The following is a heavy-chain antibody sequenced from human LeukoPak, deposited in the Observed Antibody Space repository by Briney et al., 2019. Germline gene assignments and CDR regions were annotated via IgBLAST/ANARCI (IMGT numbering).Heavy chain of an antibody. Sequence: GGSLRLSCAASGFTFNTYAMSWVRQAPGKGLEWVSGISGSGGSTYYADSVKGRFTISRDNSKNTLYLQMNSLRAEDTAVYYCAKKTARLDYFDYWGQGTLVTVSS. CDR1: GFTFNTYA. CDR2: ISGSGGST. J-gene: IGHJ4*02. V-gene: IGHV3-23*01. CDR3: AKKTARLDYFDY. D-gene: IGHD6-6*01.